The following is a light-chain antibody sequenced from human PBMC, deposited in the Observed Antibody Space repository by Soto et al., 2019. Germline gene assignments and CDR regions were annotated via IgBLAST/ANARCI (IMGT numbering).Light chain of an antibody. J-gene: IGLJ1*01. Sequence: QSALTQPASVSVSPGQSITISCTGTSSDVGGYNYVSWYQQHPGKAPKLMIYDVSNRPSGVSNRFSGSKSGNTASLTISGLQAEDEADYYCSSYTSSSKVFGTGTKVTVL. V-gene: IGLV2-14*01. CDR1: SSDVGGYNY. CDR3: SSYTSSSKV. CDR2: DVS.